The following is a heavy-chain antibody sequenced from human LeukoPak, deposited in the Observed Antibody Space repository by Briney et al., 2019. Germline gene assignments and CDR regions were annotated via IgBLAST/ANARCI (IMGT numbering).Heavy chain of an antibody. D-gene: IGHD3-22*01. CDR3: ARDAAYYYDSSGSS. CDR2: INPNSGGT. V-gene: IGHV1-2*02. J-gene: IGHJ5*02. Sequence: GASVKASCKASGYTFTGYYMHWVRQAPGQGLEWMGWINPNSGGTNYAQKFQGRVTMTRDTSISTAYMELSRLRSDDTAVYYCARDAAYYYDSSGSSWGQGTLVTVSS. CDR1: GYTFTGYY.